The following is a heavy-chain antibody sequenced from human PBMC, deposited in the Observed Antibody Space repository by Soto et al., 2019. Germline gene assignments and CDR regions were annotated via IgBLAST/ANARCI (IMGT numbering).Heavy chain of an antibody. D-gene: IGHD3-22*01. Sequence: QVRLVKSGAEVKKPGASVKVSCKASGYTFNRYYLHWVRQATGPGLEWMGWIIPNSGGTTYAQNFQGRVTMTIDTSVSTAYMDLSRLRSDDTAVYYCAIASQMVINPYYYAMDIWGQGTTVTVSS. CDR2: IIPNSGGT. CDR3: AIASQMVINPYYYAMDI. CDR1: GYTFNRYY. J-gene: IGHJ6*02. V-gene: IGHV1-2*02.